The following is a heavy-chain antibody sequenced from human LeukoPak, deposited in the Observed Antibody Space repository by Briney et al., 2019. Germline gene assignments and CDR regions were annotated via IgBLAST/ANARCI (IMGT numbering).Heavy chain of an antibody. CDR2: NSWNGGSK. D-gene: IGHD3-22*01. J-gene: IGHJ4*02. CDR1: GFIFDDYG. CDR3: ARATNYERSGYYPY. V-gene: IGHV3-20*04. Sequence: PGGSLRLFCAASGFIFDDYGMNWVRQAPGKGLEWVSANSWNGGSKAYADSVKGRFHMSRDNAKNSLYLQMNNLRAEDTAVYFCARATNYERSGYYPYWGQGTLVTVSS.